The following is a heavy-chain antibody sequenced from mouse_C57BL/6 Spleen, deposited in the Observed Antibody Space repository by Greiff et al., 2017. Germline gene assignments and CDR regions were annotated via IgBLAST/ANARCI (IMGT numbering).Heavy chain of an antibody. D-gene: IGHD1-1*01. Sequence: VQLQQPGAELVRPGSSVKLSCKASGYTFTSYWMHWVKQRPIQGLEWIGNIDPSDSETHYNQKFKDKATLTVDKSSSTAYMQLSSLTSEDSAVYYCARGIYYYGSSSYYFDYWGQGTTRTVSS. CDR3: ARGIYYYGSSSYYFDY. CDR2: IDPSDSET. J-gene: IGHJ2*01. CDR1: GYTFTSYW. V-gene: IGHV1-52*01.